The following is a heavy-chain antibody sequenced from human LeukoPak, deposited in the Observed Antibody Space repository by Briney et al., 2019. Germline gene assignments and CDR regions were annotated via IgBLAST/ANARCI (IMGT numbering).Heavy chain of an antibody. CDR2: ITSDGTDT. CDR3: AKDPAAYYDILTGFDY. V-gene: IGHV3-74*01. CDR1: GFTLSSSW. D-gene: IGHD3-9*01. J-gene: IGHJ4*02. Sequence: GGSLRLSCAASGFTLSSSWMHWVRQSPAKGLVGVARITSDGTDTKYADSVKGRFTISRDIAKNTLYLQMNRLRAEDTAVYYCAKDPAAYYDILTGFDYWGQGAQVTVSS.